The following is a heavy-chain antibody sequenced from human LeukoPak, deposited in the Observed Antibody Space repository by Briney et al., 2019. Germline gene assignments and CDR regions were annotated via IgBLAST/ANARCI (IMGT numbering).Heavy chain of an antibody. D-gene: IGHD3-3*01. CDR2: INSDGSST. J-gene: IGHJ4*02. CDR3: AREAIFGVVLGHDY. Sequence: QTGGSLRLSCAASGFTFSSYWMHWVRQAPGKGLVWVSRINSDGSSTSYADSVKGRFTISRDNAKNTLYLQMNSLRAEDTAVYYCAREAIFGVVLGHDYWGQGTLVTVSS. V-gene: IGHV3-74*01. CDR1: GFTFSSYW.